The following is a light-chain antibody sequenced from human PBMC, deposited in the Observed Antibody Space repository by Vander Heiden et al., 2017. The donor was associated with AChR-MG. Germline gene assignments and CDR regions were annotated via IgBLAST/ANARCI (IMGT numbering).Light chain of an antibody. J-gene: IGKJ5*01. V-gene: IGKV3-15*01. CDR3: QQYHDWIT. Sequence: EIVMPQSPATLSVSPGERATLSCRASQSVSSNLAWYQQIPGQAPRLLIYGASTRATDIPARFSDSGSGTEFTLTISSLQSEDFAVYYCQQYHDWITFGQGARLEIK. CDR1: QSVSSN. CDR2: GAS.